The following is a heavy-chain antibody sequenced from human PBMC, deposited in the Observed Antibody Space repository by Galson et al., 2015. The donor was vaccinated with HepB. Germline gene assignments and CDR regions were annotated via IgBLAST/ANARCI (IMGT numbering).Heavy chain of an antibody. CDR2: IGSSSSYT. Sequence: SLRLSCAASGFTFSDYYMSWIRQAPGKGLEWVSYIGSSSSYTDYADSVKGRFTISRDNAKNSLYLQMNSLRAEDTAVYYCASNYYDSSGYYSGFDYWGQGTLVTVSS. CDR3: ASNYYDSSGYYSGFDY. J-gene: IGHJ4*02. V-gene: IGHV3-11*06. CDR1: GFTFSDYY. D-gene: IGHD3-22*01.